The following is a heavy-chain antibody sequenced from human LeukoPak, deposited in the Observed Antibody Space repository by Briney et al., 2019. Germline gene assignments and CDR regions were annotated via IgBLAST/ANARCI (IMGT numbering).Heavy chain of an antibody. Sequence: ASVKVSCKASGYTFTSYAMNWVRQAPGQGLEWMGWINTNTGNPTYAQGFTGRFVFSLDTSVSTAYLQISSLKAEDTAVYYCARDPLSSSWVYYYYYGMDVWGQGTTVTVSS. D-gene: IGHD6-13*01. V-gene: IGHV7-4-1*02. CDR1: GYTFTSYA. CDR2: INTNTGNP. CDR3: ARDPLSSSWVYYYYYGMDV. J-gene: IGHJ6*02.